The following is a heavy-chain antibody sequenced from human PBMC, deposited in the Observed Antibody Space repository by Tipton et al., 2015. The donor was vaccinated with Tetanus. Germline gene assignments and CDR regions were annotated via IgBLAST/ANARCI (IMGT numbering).Heavy chain of an antibody. V-gene: IGHV4-34*01. D-gene: IGHD6-19*01. J-gene: IGHJ4*02. CDR2: INHSGST. CDR3: ARGRHFIEVALPLDY. Sequence: TLSLTCAVYGGSFSGYYWSWIRQPPGKGLEWIGEINHSGSTNYNPSLKSRVTISVDTSKNQFSLKLSSVTAADTAVYYCARGRHFIEVALPLDYWGQGTRVTVSS. CDR1: GGSFSGYY.